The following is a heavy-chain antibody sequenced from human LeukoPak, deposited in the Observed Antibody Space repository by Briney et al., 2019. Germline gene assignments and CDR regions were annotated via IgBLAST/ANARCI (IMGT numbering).Heavy chain of an antibody. CDR3: ARGRPHGNDY. J-gene: IGHJ4*02. CDR1: GFTFSSYW. V-gene: IGHV3-74*01. Sequence: HPGGSLRLSCAASGFTFSSYWMNWVRQAPGKGLVWVSRIASDGSSTTYADSVKGRSSISRDNAKNTLYLQMNSLRVVDTAVYYCARGRPHGNDYWGQGTLVTVSS. D-gene: IGHD4-23*01. CDR2: IASDGSST.